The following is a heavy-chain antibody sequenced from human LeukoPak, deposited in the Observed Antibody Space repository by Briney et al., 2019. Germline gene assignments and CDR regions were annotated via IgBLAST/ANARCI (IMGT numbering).Heavy chain of an antibody. J-gene: IGHJ5*02. D-gene: IGHD3-10*01. V-gene: IGHV4-39*01. Sequence: SETLSLTCTVSGGSISSSSYYWGWIRQPPGKGLEWFGSIYYSGSTYYNPSLKSRVTISVDTSKNQFSLKLSSVTAADTAVYYCASGGSGSYYYNWFDPWGQGTLVTVSS. CDR3: ASGGSGSYYYNWFDP. CDR2: IYYSGST. CDR1: GGSISSSSYY.